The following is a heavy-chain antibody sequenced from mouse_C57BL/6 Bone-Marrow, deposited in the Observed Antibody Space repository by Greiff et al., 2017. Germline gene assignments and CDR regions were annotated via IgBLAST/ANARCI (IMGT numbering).Heavy chain of an antibody. V-gene: IGHV5-9*01. J-gene: IGHJ2*01. CDR1: GFTFSSYT. CDR2: ISGGGGNT. D-gene: IGHD1-1*01. CDR3: ARRGSKEAYCDY. Sequence: EVHLVESGGGLVKPGGSLKLSCAASGFTFSSYTMHWVRQTPEQRLEWVATISGGGGNTYYPDSVKGRVTISRDNANNTLYLQMSSLQSEDKALYYFARRGSKEAYCDYWGQGTTLTVSS.